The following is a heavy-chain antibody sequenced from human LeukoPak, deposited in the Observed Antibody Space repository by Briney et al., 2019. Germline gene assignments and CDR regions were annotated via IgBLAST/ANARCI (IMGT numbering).Heavy chain of an antibody. J-gene: IGHJ4*02. V-gene: IGHV1-8*01. D-gene: IGHD3-10*01. CDR2: MNPNGGNT. Sequence: AASVKVSCKASGYTFISYDINWVRQATGQGLEWMGWMNPNGGNTGYAQKFQGRVTMARNTSISTAYMELSSLRSEDTAVYYCARVGYYYGSGRRSLYYFDYWGQGTLVTVSS. CDR1: GYTFISYD. CDR3: ARVGYYYGSGRRSLYYFDY.